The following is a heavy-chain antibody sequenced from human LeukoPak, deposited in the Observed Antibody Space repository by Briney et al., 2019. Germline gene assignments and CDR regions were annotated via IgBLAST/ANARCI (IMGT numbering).Heavy chain of an antibody. CDR2: IFGSGSNT. CDR3: ARVGDWSYYFGMDA. V-gene: IGHV3-23*01. J-gene: IGHJ6*02. D-gene: IGHD3-16*01. Sequence: PGGSLRLSCAASGFTFSDHTMTWVRQTPGKGLEWVSGIFGSGSNTYYADSVKGRFTISRDSSKNTVYLQTNSLRADDTAVYYCARVGDWSYYFGMDAWGQGTTVSVSS. CDR1: GFTFSDHT.